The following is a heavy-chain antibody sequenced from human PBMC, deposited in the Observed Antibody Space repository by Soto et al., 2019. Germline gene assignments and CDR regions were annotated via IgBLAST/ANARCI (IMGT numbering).Heavy chain of an antibody. CDR3: ARFGSSWYGFDY. Sequence: ASVKVSCKVSGYTHTELSMHWVRQAPGKGLEWMGGFDPEDGETIYAQKFQGRVTMTEDTSTDTAYMELSSLRSEDTAVYYCARFGSSWYGFDYWGQGTLVTVSS. CDR1: GYTHTELS. J-gene: IGHJ4*02. V-gene: IGHV1-24*01. CDR2: FDPEDGET. D-gene: IGHD6-13*01.